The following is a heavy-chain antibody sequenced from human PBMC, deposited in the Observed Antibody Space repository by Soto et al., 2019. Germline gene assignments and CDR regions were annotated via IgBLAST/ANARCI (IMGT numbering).Heavy chain of an antibody. V-gene: IGHV3-33*03. CDR2: MWYDGSNT. J-gene: IGHJ3*01. Sequence: QVHLAESGGGVVKPGTSLRLSCAASGFPFDRYAMHWVRQAPGKGLEWVAAMWYDGSNTYYGESVKGRFLISRDNSKNTVYLEMNSLRAEDTAVYFCAKGRIAVAAGAFDSWGPGTRVIVSA. CDR3: AKGRIAVAAGAFDS. CDR1: GFPFDRYA. D-gene: IGHD6-19*01.